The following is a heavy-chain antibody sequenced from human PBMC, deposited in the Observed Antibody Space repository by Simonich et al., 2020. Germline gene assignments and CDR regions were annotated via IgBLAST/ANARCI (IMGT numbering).Heavy chain of an antibody. D-gene: IGHD2-15*01. CDR2: ISAYNGNT. CDR3: ARASRGTWWYYYFDY. CDR1: GYTFTSYG. Sequence: QVQLVQSGAEVKKPGASVKVSCKASGYTFTSYGISWVRQAPGQGREWMGGISAYNGNTNDAQKIQGRVTMTTDTSTSTAYMELRSLRSDDTAVYYCARASRGTWWYYYFDYWGQGTLVTVSS. V-gene: IGHV1-18*01. J-gene: IGHJ4*02.